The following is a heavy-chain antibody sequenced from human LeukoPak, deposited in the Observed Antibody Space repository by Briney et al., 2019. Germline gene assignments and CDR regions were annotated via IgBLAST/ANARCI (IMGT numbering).Heavy chain of an antibody. CDR2: ISYDGSNK. Sequence: GRSLGLSCAASGFTFSSYGMHWVRQAPGKGLEWVAVISYDGSNKYYADSVKGRFTISRDNSKNTLYLQMNSLRAEDTAVYYCAKEGYADAFDIWGQGTMVTVSS. CDR1: GFTFSSYG. V-gene: IGHV3-30*18. CDR3: AKEGYADAFDI. D-gene: IGHD1-1*01. J-gene: IGHJ3*02.